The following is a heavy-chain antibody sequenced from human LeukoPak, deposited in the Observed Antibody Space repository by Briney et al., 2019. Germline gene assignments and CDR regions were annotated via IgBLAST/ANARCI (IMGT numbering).Heavy chain of an antibody. D-gene: IGHD3-10*01. J-gene: IGHJ4*02. CDR2: IYYTGST. V-gene: IGHV4-59*01. CDR3: ARGDYFGSGLGD. Sequence: SETLSLTCTVSGGSISSYYWGWIRQPPGKGLEWIGYIYYTGSTNCNPSLRSRVTISVDSSKNQFSLKVHAVTAADTAVYYCARGDYFGSGLGDWGQGTLVTVSS. CDR1: GGSISSYY.